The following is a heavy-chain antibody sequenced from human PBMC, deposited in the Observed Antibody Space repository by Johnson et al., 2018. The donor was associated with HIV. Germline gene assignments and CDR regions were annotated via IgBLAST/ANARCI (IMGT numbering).Heavy chain of an antibody. V-gene: IGHV3-7*01. CDR2: IKQDGSEK. CDR1: GFTFSSYW. J-gene: IGHJ3*02. CDR3: AREDPDDYGTGPDVCDI. D-gene: IGHD4/OR15-4a*01. Sequence: VQLVESGGGLVQPGGSLRLSCAASGFTFSSYWMSWVRQAPGKGLEWVANIKQDGSEKYYVDSVKGRSTISRENAKNSLYLQMNSLRAEDTAVYYCAREDPDDYGTGPDVCDIWGQGTMVTVS.